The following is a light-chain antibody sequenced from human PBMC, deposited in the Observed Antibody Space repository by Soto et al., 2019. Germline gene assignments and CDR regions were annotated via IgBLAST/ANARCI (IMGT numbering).Light chain of an antibody. CDR3: QQYGSSPYT. CDR1: QSVRSSY. V-gene: IGKV3-20*01. Sequence: EIVLTQSPGTLSLSPGERATLSCRASQSVRSSYLAWYQQKPGQAPRLLIYSASRRATGIPDRFSGSGSGTDFTLTISRLEPEDFAVYYCQQYGSSPYTFGQGTKLEIK. CDR2: SAS. J-gene: IGKJ2*01.